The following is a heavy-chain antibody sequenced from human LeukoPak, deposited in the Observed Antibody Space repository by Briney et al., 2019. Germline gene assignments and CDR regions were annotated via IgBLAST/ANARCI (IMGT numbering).Heavy chain of an antibody. CDR3: ARGGDYGDY. CDR2: ISSSSSSYI. CDR1: GFTFSSYS. Sequence: GGSLRLSGVGSGFTFSSYSMNWVRQAPGKGLEWVSSISSSSSSYIYYADSVKGRFTISRDNAKNSLYLQMNSLRVEDMAVYYCARGGDYGDYAGQGTLVTVSS. V-gene: IGHV3-21*01. J-gene: IGHJ4*02. D-gene: IGHD4-17*01.